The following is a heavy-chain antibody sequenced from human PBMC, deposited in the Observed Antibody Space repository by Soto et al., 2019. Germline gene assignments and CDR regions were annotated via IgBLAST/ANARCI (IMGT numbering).Heavy chain of an antibody. D-gene: IGHD2-15*01. CDR1: GGSISSYY. Sequence: SPTLLLTCTVSGGSISSYYWSWIRQPPGKGLEWIGYIYYSGSTNYNPSLKSRVTISVDTSKNQFSLKLSSVTAADTAVYYCARLKTIYCSGGSCYYYYMDVWGKGTTVTVSS. V-gene: IGHV4-59*01. CDR2: IYYSGST. J-gene: IGHJ6*03. CDR3: ARLKTIYCSGGSCYYYYMDV.